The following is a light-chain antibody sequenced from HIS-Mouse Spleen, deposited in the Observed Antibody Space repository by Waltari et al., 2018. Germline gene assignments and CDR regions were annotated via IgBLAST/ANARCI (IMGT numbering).Light chain of an antibody. CDR2: SNN. Sequence: ELTQPPSASGTPGQRVTISCSGSSSNIGSNTVNWYQQLPGTAPKLPIYSNNQRPSGVPDRCSGSKSGTSASLAISGLQSEDEADYYCAAWDDSLNGPVFGGGTKLTVL. CDR3: AAWDDSLNGPV. J-gene: IGLJ2*01. V-gene: IGLV1-44*01. CDR1: SSNIGSNT.